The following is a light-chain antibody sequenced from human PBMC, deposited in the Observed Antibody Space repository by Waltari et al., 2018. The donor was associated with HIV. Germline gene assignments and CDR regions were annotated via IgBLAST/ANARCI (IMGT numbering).Light chain of an antibody. V-gene: IGLV2-8*01. CDR2: EVT. CDR3: SSYAGSNKLV. J-gene: IGLJ2*01. Sequence: QSALTQPPSASGSPGQSVTISCTGTSSDVGGYNYVSWYQQHPGNAPKLIICEVTERPSGVPDRFSGSKSGNTASLTVSGLQAEDEADYYCSSYAGSNKLVFGGGTKLTVV. CDR1: SSDVGGYNY.